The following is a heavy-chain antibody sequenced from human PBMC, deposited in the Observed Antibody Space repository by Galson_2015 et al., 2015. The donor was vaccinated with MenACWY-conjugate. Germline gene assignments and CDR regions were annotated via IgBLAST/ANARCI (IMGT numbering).Heavy chain of an antibody. J-gene: IGHJ6*02. CDR1: GFTFSSYP. Sequence: SLRLSCAASGFTFSSYPMSWVRQAPGKGLEWVSAISGNTYSTYYADSVKGRFTISRDNSKNTLYLQMNSLRAEDTAVYYCAKPRGAGCYYGMDVWGQGTTVTVSS. D-gene: IGHD4/OR15-4a*01. CDR3: AKPRGAGCYYGMDV. V-gene: IGHV3-23*01. CDR2: ISGNTYST.